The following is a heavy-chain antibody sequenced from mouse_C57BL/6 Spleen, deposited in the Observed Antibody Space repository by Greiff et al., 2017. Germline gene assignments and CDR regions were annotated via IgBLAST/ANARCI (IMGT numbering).Heavy chain of an antibody. CDR1: GYTFTDYY. J-gene: IGHJ2*01. CDR3: ARSGYASDY. D-gene: IGHD3-2*02. CDR2: INPNNGGT. V-gene: IGHV1-26*01. Sequence: EVQLQQSGPELVKPGASVKISCKASGYTFTDYYMHWVKQSHGQSLEWIGDINPNNGGTSYNQKFKGKATLTVDKSSRTAYMELRSLTSEDSAVYYCARSGYASDYWGQGTTLTVSS.